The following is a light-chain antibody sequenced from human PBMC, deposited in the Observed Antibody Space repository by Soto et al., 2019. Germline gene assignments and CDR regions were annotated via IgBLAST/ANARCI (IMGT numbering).Light chain of an antibody. V-gene: IGLV2-11*01. CDR3: CSYAGTYTVL. CDR2: DVN. Sequence: QSVLTQPPSVSGSPGQSVTISRTGSSRDIGSYDFVSWYQQHPGKAPKLMIYDVNKRPSGVPDRFSASKSGITASLTISGLQAEDDADYYCCSYAGTYTVLFGTGTKVTVL. CDR1: SRDIGSYDF. J-gene: IGLJ1*01.